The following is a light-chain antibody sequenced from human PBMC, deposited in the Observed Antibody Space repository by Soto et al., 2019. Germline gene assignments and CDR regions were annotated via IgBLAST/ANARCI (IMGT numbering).Light chain of an antibody. V-gene: IGLV2-14*01. J-gene: IGLJ3*02. Sequence: QSALTQSASVSGSPGQSITISCTGTSSDVGGYNYVSWYQQHPGTAPKLIIYDVSNPPSGVSSRFSGSKSGNTAALTISRLQAEAEADYSGCSYTSTNSWVFGGGTKLTVL. CDR3: CSYTSTNSWV. CDR2: DVS. CDR1: SSDVGGYNY.